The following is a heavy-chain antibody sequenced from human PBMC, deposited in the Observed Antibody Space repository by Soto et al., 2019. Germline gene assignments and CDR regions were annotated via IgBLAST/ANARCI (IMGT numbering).Heavy chain of an antibody. V-gene: IGHV6-1*01. CDR2: TYYRSKWYN. J-gene: IGHJ6*02. D-gene: IGHD2-2*01. CDR3: ATFLSTTSPDV. CDR1: GASVSSKSAA. Sequence: PSQTLSLTFAISGASVSSKSAAWNCISQSPSRGLEWLGRTYYRSKWYNDYAVSVKSRITIDPDTSKNQFSLQLNSVTPEDTAVYYCATFLSTTSPDVWGQGTTVTVSS.